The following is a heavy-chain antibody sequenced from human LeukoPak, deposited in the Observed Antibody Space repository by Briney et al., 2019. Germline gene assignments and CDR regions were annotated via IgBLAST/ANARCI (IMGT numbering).Heavy chain of an antibody. J-gene: IGHJ4*02. V-gene: IGHV4-59*12. D-gene: IGHD3-3*01. CDR2: IYYSGST. CDR1: GGSISSYY. Sequence: SETLSLTCTVSGGSISSYYWSWIRQPPGKGLEWIGYIYYSGSTNYNPSHKSRVTISVDTSKNQFSLKLSSVTAADTAVYYCARGRFLEWTYYFDYWGQGTLVTVSS. CDR3: ARGRFLEWTYYFDY.